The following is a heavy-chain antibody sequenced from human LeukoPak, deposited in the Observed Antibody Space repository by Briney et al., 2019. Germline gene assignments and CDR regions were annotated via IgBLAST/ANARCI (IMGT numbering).Heavy chain of an antibody. CDR3: AKDGDLGPPILTYYDFWSGYYAGY. J-gene: IGHJ4*02. D-gene: IGHD3-3*01. Sequence: SGGSLRLSCAASGFTFSSYAMSWVRQAPGKGLKWVSAISGSGGSTYYADSVKGRFTISRDNSKNTLYMQKNRLRAEDTAVYYCAKDGDLGPPILTYYDFWSGYYAGYWGQGTLVTVSS. CDR2: ISGSGGST. CDR1: GFTFSSYA. V-gene: IGHV3-23*01.